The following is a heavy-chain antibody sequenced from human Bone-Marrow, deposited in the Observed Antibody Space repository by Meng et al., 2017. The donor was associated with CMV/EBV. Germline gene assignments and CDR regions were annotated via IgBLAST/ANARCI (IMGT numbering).Heavy chain of an antibody. Sequence: CTVSGGSISSYYWNWVRQPPGKGLEWIGYIYYSGTTNYNPSLESRVAISVDTSKNQFSLNLTSVTAADTAVYYCARSYGISWYYFDYWGQGTLVTVSS. V-gene: IGHV4-59*01. CDR3: ARSYGISWYYFDY. D-gene: IGHD6-13*01. CDR2: IYYSGTT. J-gene: IGHJ4*02. CDR1: GGSISSYY.